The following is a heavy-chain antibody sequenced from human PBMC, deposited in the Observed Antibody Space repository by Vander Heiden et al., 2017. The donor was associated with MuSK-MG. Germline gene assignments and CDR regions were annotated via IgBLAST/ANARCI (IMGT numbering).Heavy chain of an antibody. V-gene: IGHV3-7*04. CDR2: IKQDGREK. J-gene: IGHJ4*02. CDR3: ARGVRWFDY. Sequence: EVHLVESGGGLVQPGESLRLSCAASGFTFSSYWMSWVRQAPGKGLEWVANIKQDGREKDDVDSVKGRFTISIDNAKNSLYIKMNNLRAEDTAVYFCARGVRWFDYWGQGILVTVSS. CDR1: GFTFSSYW.